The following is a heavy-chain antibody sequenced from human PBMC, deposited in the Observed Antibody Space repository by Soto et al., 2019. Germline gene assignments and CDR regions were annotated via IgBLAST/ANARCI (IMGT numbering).Heavy chain of an antibody. J-gene: IGHJ4*02. CDR2: IYYSGST. CDR3: AKDKTRWAVVTAIPDY. D-gene: IGHD2-21*02. CDR1: GGSISSGGYY. V-gene: IGHV4-31*03. Sequence: SETLSLTCTVSGGSISSGGYYWSWIRQHPGKGLEWIGYIYYSGSTYYNPSLKSRVTISVDTSKNQFSLKLSSVTAEDTALYYCAKDKTRWAVVTAIPDYWGQGTLVTVSS.